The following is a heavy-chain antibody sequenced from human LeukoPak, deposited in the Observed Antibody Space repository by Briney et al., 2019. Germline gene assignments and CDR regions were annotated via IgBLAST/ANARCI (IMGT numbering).Heavy chain of an antibody. CDR1: GYTFTDYY. CDR3: ARDMYYYGSGNNIPLDY. D-gene: IGHD3-10*01. Sequence: ASVKVSCKASGYTFTDYYMHWVRQAPGQGLEWMGYINPHSGVTHYAQKFQGRVTMTRDTSTSTVYMELSSLRSEDTAVYYCARDMYYYGSGNNIPLDYWGQGTLVTVSS. CDR2: INPHSGVT. J-gene: IGHJ4*02. V-gene: IGHV1-2*02.